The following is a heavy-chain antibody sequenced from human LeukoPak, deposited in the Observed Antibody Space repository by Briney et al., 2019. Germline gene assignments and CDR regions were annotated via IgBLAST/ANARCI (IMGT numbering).Heavy chain of an antibody. D-gene: IGHD6-13*01. CDR3: AGEAYSRSEGVYYIDY. CDR1: GGSISSSSYY. CDR2: FYYSGST. V-gene: IGHV4-39*01. Sequence: SETLSLTRTVSGGSISSSSYYWGWIRQPPGKGLEWIGTFYYSGSTYYNPSLKSRVTISVDTSKNQFSLKLSSVTAADTAVYYCAGEAYSRSEGVYYIDYWGQGTRVTVSS. J-gene: IGHJ4*02.